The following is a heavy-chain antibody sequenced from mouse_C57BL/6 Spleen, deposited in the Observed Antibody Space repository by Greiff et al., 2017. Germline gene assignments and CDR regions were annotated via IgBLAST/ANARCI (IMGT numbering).Heavy chain of an antibody. CDR1: GYAFSSYW. J-gene: IGHJ4*01. CDR3: ARQEGTWYYYAMDY. V-gene: IGHV1-80*01. D-gene: IGHD1-1*02. Sequence: QVQLQQPGAELVKPGASVKLSCKASGYAFSSYWMNWVKQRPGKGLEWIGQIYPGDGDTNYNGKFKGKATLTADKSSSTAYMQLSSLTSEDSAVYFCARQEGTWYYYAMDYWGQGTSVTVSS. CDR2: IYPGDGDT.